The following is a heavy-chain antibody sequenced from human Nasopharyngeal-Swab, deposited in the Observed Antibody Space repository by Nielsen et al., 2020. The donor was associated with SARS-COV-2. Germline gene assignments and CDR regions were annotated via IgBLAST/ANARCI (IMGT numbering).Heavy chain of an antibody. CDR1: GFTFTNYV. CDR2: ITGSGGRT. Sequence: GESLKISCAASGFTFTNYVMTWVRQAPGKGLEWISGITGSGGRTYYADSVKGRLTISRDNSKNTLYLQMNTLRAEDTAVYYCAKGMRGPAAGTDYFDYWGQGNLVTVSS. V-gene: IGHV3-23*01. CDR3: AKGMRGPAAGTDYFDY. J-gene: IGHJ4*02. D-gene: IGHD6-13*01.